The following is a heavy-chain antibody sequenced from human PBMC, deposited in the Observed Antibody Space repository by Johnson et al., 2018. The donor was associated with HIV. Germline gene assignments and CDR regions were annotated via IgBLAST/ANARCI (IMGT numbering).Heavy chain of an antibody. CDR2: ISYGGSNK. J-gene: IGHJ3*02. CDR3: AKESETYGGNIGFQHAFDI. CDR1: GFTISSYG. V-gene: IGHV3-30*18. D-gene: IGHD4-23*01. Sequence: QVQLVESGGGVVQPGRSLRLSCAASGFTISSYGMHWVRQAPGKGLEWVAVISYGGSNKYYADSVKGRFTVSRDNSKNTLYLQMKSLRADDTAVYYCAKESETYGGNIGFQHAFDIWGQGTMVTVSS.